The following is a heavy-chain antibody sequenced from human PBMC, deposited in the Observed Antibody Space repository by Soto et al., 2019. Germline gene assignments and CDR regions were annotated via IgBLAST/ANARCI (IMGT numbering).Heavy chain of an antibody. V-gene: IGHV1-69*13. CDR1: GGTFSSYA. CDR3: ARGPGYGDYEGNFDY. CDR2: IIPIFGTA. D-gene: IGHD4-17*01. Sequence: ASVKVSCKASGGTFSSYAISWVRRAPGQGLEWVGGIIPIFGTANYAQKFQGRVTVTADESTSTAYMELSSLRSEDTAVYYCARGPGYGDYEGNFDYWGQGTLVTVSS. J-gene: IGHJ4*02.